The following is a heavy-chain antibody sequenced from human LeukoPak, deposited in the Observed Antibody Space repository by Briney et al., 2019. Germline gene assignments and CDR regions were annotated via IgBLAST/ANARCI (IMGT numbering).Heavy chain of an antibody. CDR2: INYSGSA. CDR1: RGSLHGFY. J-gene: IGHJ4*02. D-gene: IGHD2-8*01. V-gene: IGHV4-34*01. CDR3: ARGSGYCTNGVCSLYYFDY. Sequence: KPSRSLSLTYAVYRGSLHGFYWGWIRQPPGKGLEWSGEINYSGSANYNPSLKSRVTISVDTSKNQFSLKLSSVTAADTAVYYCARGSGYCTNGVCSLYYFDYWGQGTLVTVSS.